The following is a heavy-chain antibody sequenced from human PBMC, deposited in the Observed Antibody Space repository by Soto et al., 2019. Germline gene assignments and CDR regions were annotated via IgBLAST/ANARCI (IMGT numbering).Heavy chain of an antibody. CDR3: ARGLRSSSSGVYWFDP. CDR2: MNPNSGNT. J-gene: IGHJ5*02. V-gene: IGHV1-8*01. D-gene: IGHD6-6*01. Sequence: QVQLVQSGAEVKKPGASVKVSCKASGYTFTSYDINWVRQATGQGLEWMGWMNPNSGNTGYAQKFQGRVTMTRNTSVSTAYMELSSLRSEDTAVYYCARGLRSSSSGVYWFDPWGQGTLVTVSS. CDR1: GYTFTSYD.